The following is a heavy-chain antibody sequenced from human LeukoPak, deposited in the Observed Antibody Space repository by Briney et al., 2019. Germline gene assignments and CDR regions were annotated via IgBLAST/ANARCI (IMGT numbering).Heavy chain of an antibody. V-gene: IGHV3-7*01. D-gene: IGHD1-7*01. Sequence: GGSLRLSCAASGFTFGSYWMSWVRQAPGKGLEWVANIKQDGSEKYYVDSVKGRFTISRDNAKNSLYLQMNSLRAEDTAVYYCARDGTHSRITGTTFGYWGQGTLVTVSS. CDR3: ARDGTHSRITGTTFGY. CDR1: GFTFGSYW. CDR2: IKQDGSEK. J-gene: IGHJ4*02.